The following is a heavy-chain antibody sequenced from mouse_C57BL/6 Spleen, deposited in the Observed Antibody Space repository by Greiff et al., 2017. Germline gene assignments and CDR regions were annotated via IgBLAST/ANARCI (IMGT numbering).Heavy chain of an antibody. V-gene: IGHV2-2*01. D-gene: IGHD1-1*01. J-gene: IGHJ2*01. CDR2: LWSGGST. Sequence: QVQLKQSGPGLVQPSQSLSITCTVSGFSLTSYGVHLVRQSPGKGLEWLGVLWSGGSTDYNAAFISRLSISKDNSKSQVFFKMNSLQADDTAIYYCARSYITTVVGYFDYWGQGTTLTVSS. CDR1: GFSLTSYG. CDR3: ARSYITTVVGYFDY.